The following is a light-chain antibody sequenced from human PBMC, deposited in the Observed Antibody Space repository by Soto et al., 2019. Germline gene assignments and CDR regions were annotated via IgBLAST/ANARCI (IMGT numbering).Light chain of an antibody. CDR3: SSYTNINTMACV. CDR2: EVT. J-gene: IGLJ1*01. CDR1: SGDIGSYNR. Sequence: QSALTQPASVSGSPGQSITISCTGTSGDIGSYNRVSWYQQHPGKAPKLIIYEVTDRPSGVSNRFSGSKSGNTASLTISGLQAEDEAKYYCSSYTNINTMACVFGTGTKLTVL. V-gene: IGLV2-14*01.